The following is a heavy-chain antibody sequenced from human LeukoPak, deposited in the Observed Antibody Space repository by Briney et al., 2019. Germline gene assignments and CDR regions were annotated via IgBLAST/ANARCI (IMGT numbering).Heavy chain of an antibody. D-gene: IGHD6-19*01. CDR3: ARDGGREGSGWSYFDY. V-gene: IGHV3-20*04. J-gene: IGHJ4*02. CDR1: GFTFDDYG. Sequence: GGSLRLSCAASGFTFDDYGMSWVRQAPGKGLEWVSGINWNGGSTGYADSVKGRFTISRDNAKNSLYLQMNSLRAEDTALYYCARDGGREGSGWSYFDYWGQGTLVTVSS. CDR2: INWNGGST.